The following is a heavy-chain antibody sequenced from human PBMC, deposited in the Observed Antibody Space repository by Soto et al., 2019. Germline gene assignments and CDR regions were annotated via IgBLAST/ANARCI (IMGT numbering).Heavy chain of an antibody. CDR2: INIAKGNT. CDR3: ARSSGSFYTLGH. D-gene: IGHD3-10*01. J-gene: IGHJ4*02. Sequence: QGQLVQSGAEVKKPGASVKVSSKASGYTFTSYTMHWVRQAPGQRPEWMGWINIAKGNTQYSQKLQGRVTFTRDTSASTAYMELSTLRSEDTAVYYCARSSGSFYTLGHWGQGTLVTVSS. V-gene: IGHV1-3*04. CDR1: GYTFTSYT.